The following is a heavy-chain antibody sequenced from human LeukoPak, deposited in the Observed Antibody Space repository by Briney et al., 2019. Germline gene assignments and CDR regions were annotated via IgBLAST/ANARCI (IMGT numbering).Heavy chain of an antibody. CDR1: GGSISSGDYY. Sequence: PSETLSLTCTVSGGSISSGDYYWSWIRQPPGKGLEWIGYIYYSGSTYYNPSLKSRVTISVDTAKNQFSLKLSSVTAADTAVYYCARDFADYGDFESGHGMDVWGKGTTVTVSS. CDR2: IYYSGST. J-gene: IGHJ6*04. D-gene: IGHD4-17*01. CDR3: ARDFADYGDFESGHGMDV. V-gene: IGHV4-30-4*01.